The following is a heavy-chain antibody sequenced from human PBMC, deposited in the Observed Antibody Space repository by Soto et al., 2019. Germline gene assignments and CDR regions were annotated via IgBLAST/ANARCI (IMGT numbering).Heavy chain of an antibody. CDR1: GFSLTTSGVG. V-gene: IGHV2-5*02. CDR3: ARILTATGGHFDS. J-gene: IGHJ4*02. CDR2: IFWDDDK. Sequence: GPTLINPTQTLTLTCSFSGFSLTTSGVGVGWVRQSPEKTLEWLALIFWDDDKRYSPSLRSRLTIAKDTSKNQVVLTLTNVEPVDTATYYCARILTATGGHFDSWGQGALVTGSS. D-gene: IGHD2-8*02.